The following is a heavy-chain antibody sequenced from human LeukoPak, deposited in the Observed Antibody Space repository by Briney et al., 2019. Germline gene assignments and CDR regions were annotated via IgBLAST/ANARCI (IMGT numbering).Heavy chain of an antibody. J-gene: IGHJ4*02. D-gene: IGHD3-22*01. CDR2: ISSSSSSI. CDR3: AKGGVVVXXXGDY. Sequence: RLSXAXSEFTFXXXXXNWXXXXPXXGXEWXXXISSSSSSIYYADSVRGRVTISRDNAKNSLYLQMNSLRAEDTAVYYCAKGGVVVXXXGDYWGQGTXXXXXX. V-gene: IGHV3-48*01. CDR1: EFTFXXXX.